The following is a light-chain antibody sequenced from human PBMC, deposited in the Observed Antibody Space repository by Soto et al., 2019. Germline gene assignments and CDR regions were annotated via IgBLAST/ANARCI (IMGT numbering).Light chain of an antibody. J-gene: IGLJ1*01. CDR3: SSYTTSSTIV. CDR1: SSDVVGYNY. V-gene: IGLV2-14*01. Sequence: QSALTQPASVSGSPGQPITISCTGTSSDVVGYNYVSWYQQHTGKASKLMIYEVSNRPAGVSNRFSGSQSGNTASLTISGLQAEDEADYYCSSYTTSSTIVFGPGTKVTVL. CDR2: EVS.